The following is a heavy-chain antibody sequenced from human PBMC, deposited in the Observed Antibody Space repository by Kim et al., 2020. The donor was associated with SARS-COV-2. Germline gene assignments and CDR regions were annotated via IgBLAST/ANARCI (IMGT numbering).Heavy chain of an antibody. CDR3: ARHLMSSGWYYFDY. Sequence: NPSLRRRVTISVDTSKTQFSLKLSSVTAADTAVYYCARHLMSSGWYYFDYWGQGTLVTVSS. D-gene: IGHD6-19*01. V-gene: IGHV4-59*08. J-gene: IGHJ4*02.